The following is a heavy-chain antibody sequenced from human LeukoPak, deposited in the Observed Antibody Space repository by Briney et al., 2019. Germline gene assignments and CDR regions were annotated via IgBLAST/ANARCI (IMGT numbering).Heavy chain of an antibody. Sequence: ASVKVSCKASGYTFTSYDINWVRQATGQGLEWMGWMNPNSGNTGYAQKFLGRVTMTRNTSISTAYMELSSLRSEDTAVYYCARGVSSGWYLMAPNWFDPWGQGTLVTVSS. CDR3: ARGVSSGWYLMAPNWFDP. CDR1: GYTFTSYD. CDR2: MNPNSGNT. V-gene: IGHV1-8*01. J-gene: IGHJ5*02. D-gene: IGHD6-19*01.